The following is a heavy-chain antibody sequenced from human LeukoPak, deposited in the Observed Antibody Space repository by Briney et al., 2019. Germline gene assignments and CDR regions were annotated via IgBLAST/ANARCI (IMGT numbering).Heavy chain of an antibody. CDR1: GFTFSSYW. Sequence: GGSLRLSCAASGFTFSSYWMHWVRQAPGKGLVWVSRINSDGSSTSYADSVKGRFTISRDNAKNTLYLQMNSLRAEDTAVYYCARAISWLVDAFDIWGQGTMVTVSS. D-gene: IGHD6-19*01. J-gene: IGHJ3*02. CDR2: INSDGSST. V-gene: IGHV3-74*01. CDR3: ARAISWLVDAFDI.